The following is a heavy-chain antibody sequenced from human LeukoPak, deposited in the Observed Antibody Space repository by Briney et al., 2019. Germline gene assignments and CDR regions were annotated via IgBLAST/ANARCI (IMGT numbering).Heavy chain of an antibody. Sequence: SETLSLTCTVSGGSISGGTYYWGWIRQPPGKRLEWIGGIYYSGRSYYNPSLKSRVTISVDTSKNQFSLKLSSVTAADTAVYFCARVVYFGSDTRFDFWGQGTLVTVSS. CDR3: ARVVYFGSDTRFDF. CDR2: IYYSGRS. D-gene: IGHD3-10*01. V-gene: IGHV4-39*01. J-gene: IGHJ4*02. CDR1: GGSISGGTYY.